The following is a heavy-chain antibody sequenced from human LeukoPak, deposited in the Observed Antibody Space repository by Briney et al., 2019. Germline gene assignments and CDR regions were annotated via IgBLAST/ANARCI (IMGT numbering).Heavy chain of an antibody. CDR1: GFTFSSYA. Sequence: GGSLRLSCAASGFTFSSYAMHWVRQAPGKGLEWVAVISYDGSNKYYADSVKGRFTISRDNAKNSLYLQMNSLRAEDTALYYCARGDAFDIWGQGTMVTVSS. CDR3: ARGDAFDI. J-gene: IGHJ3*02. V-gene: IGHV3-30-3*01. CDR2: ISYDGSNK.